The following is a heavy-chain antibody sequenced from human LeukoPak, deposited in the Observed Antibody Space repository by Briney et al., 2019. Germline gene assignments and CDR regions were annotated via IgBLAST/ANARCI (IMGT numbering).Heavy chain of an antibody. CDR2: ISGSGDRT. Sequence: GGSLRLSCAASGFDFRSYAMSWVRQAPRKGLEWVSSISGSGDRTYYADSVRGRFTISRDNSNYTVYLQMNSLRVEDTAVYYCAKVQSDIVGAVFFSFDVWGQGTMVTVAS. CDR3: AKVQSDIVGAVFFSFDV. CDR1: GFDFRSYA. V-gene: IGHV3-23*01. J-gene: IGHJ3*01. D-gene: IGHD1-26*01.